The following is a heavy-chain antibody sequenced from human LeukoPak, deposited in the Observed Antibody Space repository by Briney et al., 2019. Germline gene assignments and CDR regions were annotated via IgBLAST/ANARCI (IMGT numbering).Heavy chain of an antibody. CDR2: IFYSGST. D-gene: IGHD5-24*01. CDR1: GVSISSTGYF. CDR3: ARDRDLRDGYNFGGP. Sequence: SETLSLTCTVSGVSISSTGYFWNWIRQHPGKGLEWIGYIFYSGSTNYNPSLKSRVTISVDTSKNQFSLKLSSVTAADTAVYYCARDRDLRDGYNFGGPWGQGTLVTVSS. V-gene: IGHV4-61*08. J-gene: IGHJ4*02.